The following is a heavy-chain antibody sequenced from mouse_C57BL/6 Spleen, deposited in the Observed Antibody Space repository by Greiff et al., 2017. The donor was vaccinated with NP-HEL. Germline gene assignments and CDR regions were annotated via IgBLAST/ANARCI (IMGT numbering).Heavy chain of an antibody. CDR1: GYTFTGYW. V-gene: IGHV1-9*01. CDR3: ARTYYDGSSYVNYAMDY. CDR2: ILPGSGST. D-gene: IGHD1-1*01. Sequence: VKLVESGAELMKPGASVKLSCKATGYTFTGYWIEWVKQRPGHGLEWIGEILPGSGSTNYNEKFKGKATFTADTSSNTAYMQLSSLTTEDSAIYYCARTYYDGSSYVNYAMDYWGQGTSVTVSS. J-gene: IGHJ4*01.